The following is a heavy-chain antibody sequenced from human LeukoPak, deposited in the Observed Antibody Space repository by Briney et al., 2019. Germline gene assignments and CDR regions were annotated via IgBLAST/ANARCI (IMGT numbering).Heavy chain of an antibody. CDR1: GFTFSSYG. D-gene: IGHD5-12*01. V-gene: IGHV3-30*18. J-gene: IGHJ4*02. Sequence: GGSLRLSCAASGFTFSSYGMHWVRQAPGKGLEWVAVISYDGSNKYYADSVKGRFTISRDNSKNTPYLQMNSLRAEDTAVYYCAKEEGDIVAPDYWGQGTLVTVSS. CDR2: ISYDGSNK. CDR3: AKEEGDIVAPDY.